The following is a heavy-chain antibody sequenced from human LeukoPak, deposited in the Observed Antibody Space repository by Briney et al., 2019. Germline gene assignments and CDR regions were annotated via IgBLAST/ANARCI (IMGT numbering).Heavy chain of an antibody. V-gene: IGHV1-69*04. D-gene: IGHD1-26*01. CDR3: ARAKVGAPKGYFDY. CDR2: IIPILGIA. J-gene: IGHJ4*02. CDR1: GGTFSSYA. Sequence: SVKVSCKASGGTFSSYAISWVRQAPGQGLEWMGRIIPILGIANYAQKFQGRVTITADKSTSTAYMELSSLRSEDTAVYYCARAKVGAPKGYFDYWGQGTLVTVSS.